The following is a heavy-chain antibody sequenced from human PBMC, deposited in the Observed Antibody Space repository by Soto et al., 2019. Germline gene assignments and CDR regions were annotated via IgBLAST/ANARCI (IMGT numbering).Heavy chain of an antibody. CDR1: GYTFSDYY. CDR2: INPNSGAT. D-gene: IGHD1-1*01. J-gene: IGHJ5*02. Sequence: ASVKVSCKASGYTFSDYYIHWVRQAPGQGLEWMGWINPNSGATHYGLSFQGRVTMTRGTSISTAYMELSSLRSDDTAVYYCASHDPGARFDPWGQGTLVTVSS. V-gene: IGHV1-2*02. CDR3: ASHDPGARFDP.